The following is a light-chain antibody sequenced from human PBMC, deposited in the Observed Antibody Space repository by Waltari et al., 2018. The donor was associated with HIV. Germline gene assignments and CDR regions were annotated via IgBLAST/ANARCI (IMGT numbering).Light chain of an antibody. CDR3: GAWNGSPSGPV. V-gene: IGLV1-47*01. Sequence: QSVLTPPPSVSGAPGQRATVSCSGSSSSIGSGYVCWYQQHPGAAPKLVIYRNDQRPSGVPDRFSGSKSGTSASLAISGLRSEDEAVYYCGAWNGSPSGPVFGGGTKLTVL. CDR1: SSSIGSGY. CDR2: RND. J-gene: IGLJ3*02.